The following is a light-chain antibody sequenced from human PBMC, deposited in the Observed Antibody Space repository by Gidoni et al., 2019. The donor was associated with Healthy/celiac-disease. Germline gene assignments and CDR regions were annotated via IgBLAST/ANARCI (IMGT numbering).Light chain of an antibody. CDR2: AAS. CDR1: QSISSY. Sequence: DIQMTQSPSSLSASVGDRVTITCRASQSISSYLNWYQQKPGKAPKILIYAASSLQSGVPSRFSGSGSGTDFTLTISSLQPEDFATYYCQQSYSTPIFTFXPXTKVDIQ. J-gene: IGKJ3*01. CDR3: QQSYSTPIFT. V-gene: IGKV1-39*01.